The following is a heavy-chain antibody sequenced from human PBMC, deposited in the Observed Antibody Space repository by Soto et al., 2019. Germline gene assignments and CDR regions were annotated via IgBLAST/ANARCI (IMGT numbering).Heavy chain of an antibody. J-gene: IGHJ6*03. D-gene: IGHD3-3*01. V-gene: IGHV4-30-4*01. CDR2: IYYSGST. CDR3: ARSMYYDFWSGYYTGRGYYMDV. Sequence: TVSGGSISSGDYYWSWIRQPPGKGLEWIGYIYYSGSTYYNPSLKSRVTISVDTSKNQFSLKLSSVTAADTAVYYCARSMYYDFWSGYYTGRGYYMDVWGKGTTVTVSS. CDR1: GGSISSGDYY.